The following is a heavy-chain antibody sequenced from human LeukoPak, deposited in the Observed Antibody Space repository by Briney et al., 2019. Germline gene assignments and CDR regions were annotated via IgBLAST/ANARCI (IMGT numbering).Heavy chain of an antibody. Sequence: SETLSLTCTVSGGSISSYYWSWIRQPPGKGLEWIGYIYYSGSTNYNPSLKSRVTISVDTSKNQFSLKLSSVTAADTAVYYCARRGSSHDGFDIWGQGTMVTVSS. J-gene: IGHJ3*02. CDR1: GGSISSYY. D-gene: IGHD3-10*01. CDR2: IYYSGST. V-gene: IGHV4-59*08. CDR3: ARRGSSHDGFDI.